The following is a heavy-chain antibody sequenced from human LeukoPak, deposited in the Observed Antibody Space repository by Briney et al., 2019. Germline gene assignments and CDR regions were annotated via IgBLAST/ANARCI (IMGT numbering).Heavy chain of an antibody. V-gene: IGHV3-48*03. Sequence: GGSLRLSCAASGFTFSSYEMNWVRQAPGKGLEWVSYISSSGSNIYYADSVKGRFTISRDNAKNSLYLQMNSLRAEDTAVYYCASHSKRKIIDYWGQGTLVTVSS. CDR1: GFTFSSYE. CDR3: ASHSKRKIIDY. D-gene: IGHD1-1*01. CDR2: ISSSGSNI. J-gene: IGHJ4*02.